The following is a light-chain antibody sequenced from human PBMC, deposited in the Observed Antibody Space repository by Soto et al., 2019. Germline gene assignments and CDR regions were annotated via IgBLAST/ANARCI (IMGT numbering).Light chain of an antibody. CDR2: GAS. Sequence: NVLTQSPGTLSLSPGERATLSCRASQTVSGNYVAWYQQKPGQTPRLLIYGASSRATDIPDRFSGSGSGRDFTLTITRLEPEDFAVYHCQQYGDSPLTFGGGTKVEIK. CDR1: QTVSGNY. J-gene: IGKJ4*01. V-gene: IGKV3-20*01. CDR3: QQYGDSPLT.